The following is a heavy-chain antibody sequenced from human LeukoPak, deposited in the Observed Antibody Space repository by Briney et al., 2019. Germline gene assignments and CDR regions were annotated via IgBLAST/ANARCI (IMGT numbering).Heavy chain of an antibody. Sequence: GGSLRLSCAASGFTFSSYWMSWVRQAPGKGLEGVANIKQDGSEKYYVDSVKGRFTISRDNAKNSLYLQMNSLRAEDTAVYYCARDRVTMVRGVIIHYGMDVWGKGTTVTVSS. J-gene: IGHJ6*04. CDR2: IKQDGSEK. CDR3: ARDRVTMVRGVIIHYGMDV. D-gene: IGHD3-10*01. V-gene: IGHV3-7*03. CDR1: GFTFSSYW.